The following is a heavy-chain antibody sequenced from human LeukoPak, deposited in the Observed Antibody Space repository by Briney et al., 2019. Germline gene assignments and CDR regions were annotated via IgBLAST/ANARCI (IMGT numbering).Heavy chain of an antibody. V-gene: IGHV3-53*01. CDR1: GLTVSSNY. Sequence: GGSLRLSCAASGLTVSSNYMSWVRQAPGQGLEWVSVIYSGGSTYYADSVKGRFTISRDNSKNTLYLQMNSLRAEDTAVYYCARVLDTARTYYFDYWGQGTLVTVSS. D-gene: IGHD5-18*01. J-gene: IGHJ4*02. CDR2: IYSGGST. CDR3: ARVLDTARTYYFDY.